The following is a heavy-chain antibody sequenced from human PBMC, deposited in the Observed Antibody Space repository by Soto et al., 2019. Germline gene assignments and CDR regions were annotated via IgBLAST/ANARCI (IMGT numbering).Heavy chain of an antibody. D-gene: IGHD2-15*01. CDR2: IIPIFGTA. Sequence: SVKVSCKASGGTFSSYAISWVRQAPGQGLEWMGGIIPIFGTANYAQKFQGRVTITADESTSTAYMELSSLRSEDTAVYYCARGGSGGRYYSGMDVWGQGTTVTVSS. J-gene: IGHJ6*02. V-gene: IGHV1-69*13. CDR3: ARGGSGGRYYSGMDV. CDR1: GGTFSSYA.